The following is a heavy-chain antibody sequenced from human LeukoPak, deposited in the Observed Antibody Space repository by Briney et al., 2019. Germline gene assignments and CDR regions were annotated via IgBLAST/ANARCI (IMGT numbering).Heavy chain of an antibody. V-gene: IGHV3-23*01. CDR3: AKLTGYSSSWYRPYGMDV. CDR1: GFTFSSYA. Sequence: GGSLRLSCAASGFTFSSYAMSWVRQAPGKGLEWVSAISGSGGSTYYADSVRGRFTISRDNSKNTLYLQMNSLRAEDTAVYYCAKLTGYSSSWYRPYGMDVWGQGTTVTVSS. D-gene: IGHD6-13*01. J-gene: IGHJ6*02. CDR2: ISGSGGST.